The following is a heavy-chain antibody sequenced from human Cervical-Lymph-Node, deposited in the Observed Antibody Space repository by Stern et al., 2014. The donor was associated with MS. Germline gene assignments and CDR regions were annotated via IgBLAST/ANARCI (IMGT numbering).Heavy chain of an antibody. CDR1: GGSFSSYY. Sequence: QVQLQESGPGLVKPSETLYLTCTVSGGSFSSYYWNWVRQPPGKGLEWIAYIYYSGHTDYNPSLQCRVSLSVDTSKNQISLRLSSVTAAGTAVYYCARGYSSSWYGGRFLNYWGQGTLVTVSS. CDR3: ARGYSSSWYGGRFLNY. D-gene: IGHD6-13*01. J-gene: IGHJ4*02. CDR2: IYYSGHT. V-gene: IGHV4-59*01.